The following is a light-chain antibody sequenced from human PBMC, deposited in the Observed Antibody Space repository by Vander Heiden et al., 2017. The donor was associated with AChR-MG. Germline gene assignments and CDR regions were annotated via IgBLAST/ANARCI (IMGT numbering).Light chain of an antibody. J-gene: IGLJ2*01. CDR2: GNI. CDR3: QSYDSSLSGSVI. CDR1: SSNIGAGYD. Sequence: QSVLTHPPSVSGAPGQRVTNSCTGSSSNIGAGYDVHWYQQLPGTAPKLLIYGNINRPSGVPDRFSGSNSGTSASLAITGLQAEDEADYFCQSYDSSLSGSVIFGGGTKLTVL. V-gene: IGLV1-40*01.